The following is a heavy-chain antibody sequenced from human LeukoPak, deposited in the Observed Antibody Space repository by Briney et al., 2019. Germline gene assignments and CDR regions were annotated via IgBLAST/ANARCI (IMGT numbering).Heavy chain of an antibody. CDR2: INPNSGGT. CDR1: GYTFTGYY. CDR3: ASSGYCSSASCYSECRGGSCYQTEPYYFDY. Sequence: GASVKVSCKASGYTFTGYYMHWVRQAPGQGLEWMGWINPNSGGTNYAQKFQGRVTMTRDTSISTAYMELSRLRSDDTAVYYCASSGYCSSASCYSECRGGSCYQTEPYYFDYWGQGTLVTVSS. D-gene: IGHD2-2*01. J-gene: IGHJ4*02. V-gene: IGHV1-2*02.